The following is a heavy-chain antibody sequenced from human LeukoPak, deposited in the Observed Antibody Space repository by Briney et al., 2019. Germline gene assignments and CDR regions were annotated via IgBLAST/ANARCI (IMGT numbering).Heavy chain of an antibody. V-gene: IGHV3-7*01. CDR2: IKQDGSEK. D-gene: IGHD3-10*01. Sequence: GGSLRLSCAASGFTFSSYWMSWVRQAPGKGLEWVANIKQDGSEKYYVDSVKGRFTISRDNAKNSLYLQMNRLRVEDTAVYYCARIRFGESYAPKSYYYYYMDVWGIGTTVTISS. J-gene: IGHJ6*03. CDR3: ARIRFGESYAPKSYYYYYMDV. CDR1: GFTFSSYW.